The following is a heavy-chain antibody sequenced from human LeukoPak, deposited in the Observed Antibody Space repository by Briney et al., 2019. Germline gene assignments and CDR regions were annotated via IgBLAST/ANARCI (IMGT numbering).Heavy chain of an antibody. V-gene: IGHV1-69*05. D-gene: IGHD3-10*01. CDR2: IIPIFGTA. Sequence: SVKVSCKASGGTFSSYAISWVRQAPGQGLEWMGRIIPIFGTANYAQKFQGRVTITTDESTSTAYMELSSLRSEDTTVYYCARGGGSGSYGFDYWGQGTLVTVSS. J-gene: IGHJ4*02. CDR1: GGTFSSYA. CDR3: ARGGGSGSYGFDY.